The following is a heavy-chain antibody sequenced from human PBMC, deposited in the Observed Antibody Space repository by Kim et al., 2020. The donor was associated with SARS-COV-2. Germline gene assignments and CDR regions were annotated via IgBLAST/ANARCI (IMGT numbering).Heavy chain of an antibody. V-gene: IGHV4-59*01. J-gene: IGHJ6*02. CDR1: GGPINSYY. Sequence: SETLSLPCTVSGGPINSYYWSWIRQPPGKGLEWIGDIYYSGSTNYNPSLKSRVTISVDTTKNQFSLKLSSVTAADTAVYYCARGPGRMYGMDVWGHGTTVTVSS. CDR2: IYYSGST. CDR3: ARGPGRMYGMDV.